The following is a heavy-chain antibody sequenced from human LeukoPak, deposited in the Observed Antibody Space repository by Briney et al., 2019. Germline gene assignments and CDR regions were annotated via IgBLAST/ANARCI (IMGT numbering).Heavy chain of an antibody. J-gene: IGHJ4*02. CDR3: ASAYRPHGEMRY. Sequence: GESLRLSCAASGFTVSSNYMNWVRQAPGKGLEWVSVIYSGGSTYYADSVKGRFTISRDNSKNTLYLQMNSLRAEDTAVYYCASAYRPHGEMRYWGQGTLVTVSS. CDR1: GFTVSSNY. CDR2: IYSGGST. D-gene: IGHD4-17*01. V-gene: IGHV3-66*01.